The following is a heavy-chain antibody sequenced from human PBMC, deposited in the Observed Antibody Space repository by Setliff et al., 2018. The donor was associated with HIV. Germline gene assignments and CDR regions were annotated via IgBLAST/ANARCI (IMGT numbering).Heavy chain of an antibody. D-gene: IGHD3-10*01. J-gene: IGHJ4*02. CDR1: GFTFDDYT. CDR3: ARDQVANCYGSGIDY. Sequence: PGGSLRLSCAASGFTFDDYTMHWVRQAPGKGLVWVSRINSDGSSTSYADSVKGRFTISRDNSKNTLYLQMNSLRAEDTAVYYCARDQVANCYGSGIDYWGQGTLVTVSS. V-gene: IGHV3-74*01. CDR2: INSDGSST.